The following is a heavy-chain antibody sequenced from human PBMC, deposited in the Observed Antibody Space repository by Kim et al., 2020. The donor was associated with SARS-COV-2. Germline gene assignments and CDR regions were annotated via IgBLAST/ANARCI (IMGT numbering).Heavy chain of an antibody. CDR2: IYYSGDT. CDR1: GGSISSDGYY. V-gene: IGHV4-31*03. D-gene: IGHD3-10*01. J-gene: IGHJ4*02. Sequence: SETLSLTCTVSGGSISSDGYYWSWIRQHPGKGLEWIGYIYYSGDTYYNPSLKRRVTISVDTSKNQFSLKLSSVTAADTAVYYCARDIKEFGSGSYFDYWGQGTLRTVSS. CDR3: ARDIKEFGSGSYFDY.